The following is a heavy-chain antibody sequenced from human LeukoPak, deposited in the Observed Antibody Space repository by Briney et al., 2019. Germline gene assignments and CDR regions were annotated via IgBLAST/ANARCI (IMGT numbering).Heavy chain of an antibody. V-gene: IGHV1-18*01. CDR1: GGTFSSYA. D-gene: IGHD1-1*01. CDR3: ARESHETREDY. J-gene: IGHJ4*02. CDR2: ISANNSDT. Sequence: GASVKVSCKASGGTFSSYAISWVRQAPGQGLEWMGWISANNSDTDYPPKLQDRVTMTTDTYTSTAYMELRSLRSDDTAMYYCARESHETREDYWGQGTLVTVSS.